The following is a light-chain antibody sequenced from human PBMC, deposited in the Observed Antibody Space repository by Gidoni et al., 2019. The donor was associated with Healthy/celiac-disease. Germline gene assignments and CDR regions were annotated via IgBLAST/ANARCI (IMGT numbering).Light chain of an antibody. J-gene: IGLJ1*01. CDR1: SSDVGGYNY. CDR2: DVS. Sequence: QSALTQPVSVSGSPGQSIPISCTGTSSDVGGYNYVSWYQQHPGKAPKLMIYDVSNRPSGVSNRFSGSKSGNTASLTISGLQAEDEADYYCSSYTSSSTPYVFGTGTKVTVL. CDR3: SSYTSSSTPYV. V-gene: IGLV2-14*01.